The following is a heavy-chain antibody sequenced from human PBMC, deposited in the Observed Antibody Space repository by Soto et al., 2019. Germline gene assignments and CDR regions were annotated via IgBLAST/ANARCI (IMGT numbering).Heavy chain of an antibody. CDR2: IIPMFGTA. J-gene: IGHJ3*02. CDR3: AREFLHDSSTVAFGI. Sequence: QVHLVQSGAEVKKPGSSVKVSCKASGGTFSSHAVSWVRQAPGQGIEWMGGIIPMFGTANYPQKFKRRVTMSADKSTTTAYMELSSLRSEDTAVYYCAREFLHDSSTVAFGIWGPGTMVTVSS. V-gene: IGHV1-69*06. D-gene: IGHD3-22*01. CDR1: GGTFSSHA.